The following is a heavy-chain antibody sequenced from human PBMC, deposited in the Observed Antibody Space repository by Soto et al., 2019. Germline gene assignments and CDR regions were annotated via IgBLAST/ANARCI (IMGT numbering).Heavy chain of an antibody. V-gene: IGHV3-23*01. CDR3: AKGYDYGEGESYFDL. Sequence: EVQLLESGGGLVQPGGSLRLSCAASGFTFSSYAMSWVRQAPGKGLEWVSAISGSGGSTYYADSVKGRFTISRDNSKNTLSLQMNSLRAEDTAVYYCAKGYDYGEGESYFDLWGRGTLVTVSS. CDR2: ISGSGGST. J-gene: IGHJ2*01. D-gene: IGHD4-17*01. CDR1: GFTFSSYA.